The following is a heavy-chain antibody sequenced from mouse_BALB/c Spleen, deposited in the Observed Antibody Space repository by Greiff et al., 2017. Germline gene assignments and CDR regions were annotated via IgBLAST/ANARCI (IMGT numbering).Heavy chain of an antibody. CDR1: GFTFSDYY. V-gene: IGHV5-4*02. CDR2: ISDGGSYT. CDR3: ARGDGSQYYYAMDY. D-gene: IGHD1-1*02. Sequence: EVMLVESGGGLVKPGGSLKLSCAASGFTFSDYYMYWVRQTPEKRLEWVATISDGGSYTYYPDSVKGRFTISRDNAKNNLYLQMSSLKSEDTAMYYCARGDGSQYYYAMDYWGQGTSVTVSS. J-gene: IGHJ4*01.